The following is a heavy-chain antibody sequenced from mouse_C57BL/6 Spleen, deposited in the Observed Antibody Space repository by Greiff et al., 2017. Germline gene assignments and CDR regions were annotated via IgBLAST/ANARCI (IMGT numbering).Heavy chain of an antibody. CDR2: FNSDGGST. J-gene: IGHJ4*01. CDR1: EYEFPSHD. D-gene: IGHD2-1*01. Sequence: VQLQQSGGGLVQPGESLKLSCESTEYEFPSHDMSWVRKTPEKRLELVAAFNSDGGSTYYPDTMARRFIISRDNTKKTLYLQRSSLRSEDTALYYCARHGCNPGAMDYWGQGTSVTVSS. CDR3: ARHGCNPGAMDY. V-gene: IGHV5-2*01.